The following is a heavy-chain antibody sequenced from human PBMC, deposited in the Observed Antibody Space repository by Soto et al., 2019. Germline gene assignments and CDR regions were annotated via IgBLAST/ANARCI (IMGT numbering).Heavy chain of an antibody. V-gene: IGHV5-51*01. CDR3: ARSPRSSPYFDY. CDR1: GYTFSNFW. Sequence: GESLKISCQCSGYTFSNFWIAWVRQLPGKGLEWMGIIYPGHYETRYSPSFHGKVTISADRSIGTAYLQWSSLEASDSAFYFCARSPRSSPYFDYWGQGALVTVSS. CDR2: IYPGHYET. J-gene: IGHJ4*02. D-gene: IGHD6-13*01.